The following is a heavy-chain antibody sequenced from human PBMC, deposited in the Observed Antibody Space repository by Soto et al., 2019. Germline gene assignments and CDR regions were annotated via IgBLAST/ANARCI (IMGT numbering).Heavy chain of an antibody. J-gene: IGHJ4*02. CDR3: AKDVVIRYFDWFDY. D-gene: IGHD3-9*01. CDR1: GFTFGRYA. CDR2: FSSSGGST. V-gene: IGHV3-23*01. Sequence: EVKLLESGGGLVQSGGSLRLSCAGSGFTFGRYALSWVRQAPGKGLEWVSTFSSSGGSTWYADSVKGRFTISRDNSGSTVYLQMNSLRAEDTAVYYCAKDVVIRYFDWFDYWGQGTLVTVSS.